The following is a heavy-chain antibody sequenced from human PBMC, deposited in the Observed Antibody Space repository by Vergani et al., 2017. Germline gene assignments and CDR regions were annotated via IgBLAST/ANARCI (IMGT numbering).Heavy chain of an antibody. V-gene: IGHV1-69*06. CDR2: IIPIFGTA. CDR1: GGTFSSYA. Sequence: QVQLVQSGSEVKKPGSSVKVSCKASGGTFSSYAISWVRQAPGQGLEWMGGIIPIFGTANYAQKFQGRVTITADKSTSTAYMELSSLTSEDTAVYYCARQIAVAGTGAFDIWGQGTMVTVSS. CDR3: ARQIAVAGTGAFDI. D-gene: IGHD6-19*01. J-gene: IGHJ3*02.